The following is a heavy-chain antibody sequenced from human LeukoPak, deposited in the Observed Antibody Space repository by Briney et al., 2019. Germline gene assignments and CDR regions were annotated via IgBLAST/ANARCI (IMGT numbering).Heavy chain of an antibody. CDR3: AGGPYGGDFDY. CDR1: GFTVWSNH. J-gene: IGHJ4*02. D-gene: IGHD4-23*01. CDR2: IYGGGNT. Sequence: GGSLRLSCAASGFTVWSNHMSWVRQAPGKGLEWVSVIYGGGNTYYADSVKGRFTISRDNSKNTLYLQMNSLRAEDTAVYYCAGGPYGGDFDYWGQGTLVTVSS. V-gene: IGHV3-66*01.